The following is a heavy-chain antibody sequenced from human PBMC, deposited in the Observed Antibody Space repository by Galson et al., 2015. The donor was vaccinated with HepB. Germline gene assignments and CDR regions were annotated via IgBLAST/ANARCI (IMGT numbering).Heavy chain of an antibody. CDR2: SRNKARSYST. Sequence: SLRLSCAASGFTFGDHYIDWVRQAPGKGLEWVGRSRNKARSYSTEYAASVKGRFTISRDHSKNSVSLQMNSLKTEDTAVYYCARTSVYEHSLYADFEYWGQGTLVTVSS. CDR1: GFTFGDHY. V-gene: IGHV3-72*01. J-gene: IGHJ4*02. D-gene: IGHD2-8*01. CDR3: ARTSVYEHSLYADFEY.